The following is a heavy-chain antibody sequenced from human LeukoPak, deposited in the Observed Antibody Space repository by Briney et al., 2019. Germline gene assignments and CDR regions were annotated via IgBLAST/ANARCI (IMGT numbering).Heavy chain of an antibody. V-gene: IGHV3-23*01. CDR1: GFTFSSYA. CDR3: AKSARITMVRGVIILDY. D-gene: IGHD3-10*01. Sequence: GGSLRLSCAASGFTFSSYAMSWVRQAPGKGLEWVSAISGSGGSTYYADSVKGRFTISRDNSKNTLYLQMNSLRAEDTAVYYCAKSARITMVRGVIILDYWGQGTLVTVSS. CDR2: ISGSGGST. J-gene: IGHJ4*02.